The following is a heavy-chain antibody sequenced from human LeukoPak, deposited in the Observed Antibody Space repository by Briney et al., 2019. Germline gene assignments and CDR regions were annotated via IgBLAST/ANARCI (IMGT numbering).Heavy chain of an antibody. CDR1: GGSISSSCYY. CDR3: ARGTISAGERRDGYNPFDY. Sequence: SETLSLTCTVSGGSISSSCYYWGWIRQPPGKGLEWIGSIYYSGSTYYNLSRKSRVTISVDTSKNQFSLKLSSVTAAETAVYYCARGTISAGERRDGYNPFDYWGQGTLVTVSS. CDR2: IYYSGST. V-gene: IGHV4-39*07. J-gene: IGHJ4*02. D-gene: IGHD5-24*01.